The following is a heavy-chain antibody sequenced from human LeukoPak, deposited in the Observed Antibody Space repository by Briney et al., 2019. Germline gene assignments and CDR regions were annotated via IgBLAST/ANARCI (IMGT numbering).Heavy chain of an antibody. V-gene: IGHV3-9*01. Sequence: PGGSLRLSCAASGFTFDDYAMHWVRQAPGKGLEWVSGISWNSGSIGYADSVKGRFTISRDNAKNSLYLQMNSLRAEDSAVYYCASFARDECSGGSCFFYDAFDIWGQGTMVTVSS. CDR2: ISWNSGSI. CDR1: GFTFDDYA. CDR3: ASFARDECSGGSCFFYDAFDI. J-gene: IGHJ3*02. D-gene: IGHD2-15*01.